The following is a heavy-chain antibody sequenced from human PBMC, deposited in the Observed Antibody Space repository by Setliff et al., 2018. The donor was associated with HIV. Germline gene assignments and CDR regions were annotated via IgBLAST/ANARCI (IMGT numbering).Heavy chain of an antibody. CDR3: ARVERTYYHDSSGYSLFDY. V-gene: IGHV3-30*02. D-gene: IGHD3-22*01. CDR2: IRYDGGDK. J-gene: IGHJ4*02. CDR1: GFPFSSYG. Sequence: GGSLRLSCAASGFPFSSYGMHWVRQAPGKGLEWVAFIRYDGGDKYCADSVKGRFTISRDNAKNTLYLQMNSLRAEDTAVYYCARVERTYYHDSSGYSLFDYWGQGTLVTVSS.